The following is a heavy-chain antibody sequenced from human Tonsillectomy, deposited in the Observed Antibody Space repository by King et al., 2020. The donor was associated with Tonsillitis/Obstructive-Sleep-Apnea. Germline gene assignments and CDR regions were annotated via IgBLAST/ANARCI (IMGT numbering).Heavy chain of an antibody. J-gene: IGHJ6*03. CDR3: ARGGREGTQYYYYYMDV. Sequence: VQLVQSGGGVVQPGRSLRLSCAASGFTFSSYAMHWVRQAPGKALEWEAIISYDGSNKYYADSVKGRFTISRDNSKNTLYLQMNSLRAEDSAVYYCARGGREGTQYYYYYMDVWGKGTTVTVSS. CDR2: ISYDGSNK. V-gene: IGHV3-30*04. CDR1: GFTFSSYA. D-gene: IGHD3-16*01.